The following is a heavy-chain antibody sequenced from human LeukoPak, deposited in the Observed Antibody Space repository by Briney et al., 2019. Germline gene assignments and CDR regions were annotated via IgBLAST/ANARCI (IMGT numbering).Heavy chain of an antibody. Sequence: PGGSLRLSCAASGFTFSSYWMSWVRQAPGKGLEWVANIKQDGSEKYYVGSVKGRFTISRDNAKNSLYLQMNSLRAEDTAVYYCARQEITIFGVGTADYWGQGTLVTVSS. CDR1: GFTFSSYW. V-gene: IGHV3-7*01. J-gene: IGHJ4*02. D-gene: IGHD3-3*01. CDR2: IKQDGSEK. CDR3: ARQEITIFGVGTADY.